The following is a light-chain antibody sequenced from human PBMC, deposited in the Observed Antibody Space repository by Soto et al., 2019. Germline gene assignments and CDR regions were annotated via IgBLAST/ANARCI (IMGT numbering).Light chain of an antibody. Sequence: EIVLTQSPATLSLSPGERATLSCRSSQSVSSYLAWYQQKPGRAPRLLISDASNRATGIPARFSGSGSRTNFTLSISSLEPEDYAVYYCQQRGNWPVLTFGGGTKVEIK. J-gene: IGKJ4*01. V-gene: IGKV3-11*01. CDR2: DAS. CDR3: QQRGNWPVLT. CDR1: QSVSSY.